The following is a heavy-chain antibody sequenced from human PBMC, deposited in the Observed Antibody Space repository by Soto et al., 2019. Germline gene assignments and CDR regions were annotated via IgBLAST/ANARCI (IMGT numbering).Heavy chain of an antibody. Sequence: SAVKCSFKASGVSFSDYFMHWVRQATGQGLDCMAIIKPSGDSRDYAQKFQGRVTITRDTSTSTVYMDLSTLRYEATAVYYCVIYTSQNYGPPATSSWFHHWG. CDR3: VIYTSQNYGPPATSSWFHH. CDR2: IKPSGDSR. V-gene: IGHV1-46*01. D-gene: IGHD5-12*01. CDR1: GVSFSDYF. J-gene: IGHJ5*02.